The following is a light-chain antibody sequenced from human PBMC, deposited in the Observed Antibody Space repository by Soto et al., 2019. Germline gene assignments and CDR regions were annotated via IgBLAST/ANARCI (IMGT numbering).Light chain of an antibody. CDR1: ESISRDY. Sequence: ENVLRQSPGTLSLSPGQRATLSCRASESISRDYLAWYQQRLGQAPRLLIYGASSGATGIPDRFSGSGSGTDFTLTISRLEPEDFAIYYCQQYGGVPYTFGQGTQVDIK. CDR3: QQYGGVPYT. CDR2: GAS. J-gene: IGKJ2*01. V-gene: IGKV3-20*01.